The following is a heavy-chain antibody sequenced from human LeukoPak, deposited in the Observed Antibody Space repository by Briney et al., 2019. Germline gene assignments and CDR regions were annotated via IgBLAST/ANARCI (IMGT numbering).Heavy chain of an antibody. J-gene: IGHJ4*02. CDR2: IYYSGST. V-gene: IGHV4-31*03. CDR3: ARVIGYYDSSGYPDY. D-gene: IGHD3-22*01. Sequence: SQTPSLTCTVSGGSICGGGYCWSWIRQHPGKCLGWIGYIYYSGSTYYNPSLKSRVTISVDTSKNQFSLKLSSVTAADTAVYYCARVIGYYDSSGYPDYWGQGTLVTVSS. CDR1: GGSICGGGYC.